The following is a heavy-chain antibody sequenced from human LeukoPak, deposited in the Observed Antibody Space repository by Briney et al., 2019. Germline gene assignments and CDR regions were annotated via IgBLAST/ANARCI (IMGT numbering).Heavy chain of an antibody. D-gene: IGHD5-18*01. Sequence: PGGSLRLTFAASRFTFSSYGMHWVRQSPGKGLEWVAFIQYDGSNSYYADSVKGRFTISRDNSKNTLYLQMNSLRAEDTAAYYCASGNNYGYGAYYWGQGTLVTVSS. V-gene: IGHV3-30*02. CDR3: ASGNNYGYGAYY. J-gene: IGHJ4*02. CDR1: RFTFSSYG. CDR2: IQYDGSNS.